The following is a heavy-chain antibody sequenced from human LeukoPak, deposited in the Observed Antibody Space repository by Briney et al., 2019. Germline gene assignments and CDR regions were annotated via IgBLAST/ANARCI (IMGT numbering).Heavy chain of an antibody. Sequence: GGSLRLSCAASGFTFSSYEMNWVRQAPGKGLEWVSYIISSGSTIYYADSVKGRFTISRDNAKNSLYLQMNSLRAEDTAVYYCARGYYDSSGYYQRGQGVFDYWGQGTLVTVSS. CDR1: GFTFSSYE. V-gene: IGHV3-48*03. J-gene: IGHJ4*02. CDR2: IISSGSTI. CDR3: ARGYYDSSGYYQRGQGVFDY. D-gene: IGHD3-22*01.